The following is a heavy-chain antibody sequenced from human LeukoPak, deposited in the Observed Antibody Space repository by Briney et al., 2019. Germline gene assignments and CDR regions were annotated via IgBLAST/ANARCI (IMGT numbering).Heavy chain of an antibody. D-gene: IGHD1-26*01. CDR2: INPSGSST. CDR3: ARDRNGANWYDP. J-gene: IGHJ5*02. Sequence: ASEKVSCKESGYTFTSNYMHWVRQAPGQGLEWMGIINPSGSSTSYAQKFQGRVTMTRDTSTSTVYMELSSLRSEDTAVYYCARDRNGANWYDPWGQGTLVTVSS. V-gene: IGHV1-46*01. CDR1: GYTFTSNY.